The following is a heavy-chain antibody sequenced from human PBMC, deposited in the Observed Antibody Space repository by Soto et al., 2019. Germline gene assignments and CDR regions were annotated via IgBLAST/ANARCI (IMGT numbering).Heavy chain of an antibody. CDR1: GFSVSSNY. CDR2: HYSGGST. V-gene: IGHV3-53*01. J-gene: IGHJ5*02. Sequence: QPGGSLRLSCALSGFSVSSNYLSWVRQAPGKGLEWVSVHYSGGSTYYADSVQGRFTISRDKSNNTLYLQMRRVRAEDTAVYFCARHRHPRGTVGATSPLDPWGQGTQVTVSP. CDR3: ARHRHPRGTVGATSPLDP. D-gene: IGHD1-26*01.